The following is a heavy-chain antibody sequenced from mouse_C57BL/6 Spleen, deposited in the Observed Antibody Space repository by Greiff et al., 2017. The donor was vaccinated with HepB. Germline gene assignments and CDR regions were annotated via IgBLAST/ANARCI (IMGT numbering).Heavy chain of an antibody. CDR3: TPVAY. V-gene: IGHV1-15*01. CDR1: GYTFTDYE. J-gene: IGHJ3*01. Sequence: VKLVESGAELVRPGASVTLSCKASGYTFTDYEMHWVKQTPVHGLEWIGAIDPETGGTAYNQKFKGKAILTADKSSSTAYMELRSLTSEDSAVYYCTPVAYWGQGTLVTVSA. CDR2: IDPETGGT.